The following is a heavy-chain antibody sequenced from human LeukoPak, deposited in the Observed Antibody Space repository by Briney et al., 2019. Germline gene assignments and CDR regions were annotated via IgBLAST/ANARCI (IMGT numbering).Heavy chain of an antibody. V-gene: IGHV3-33*01. CDR3: ARDIGNSGFNLDY. D-gene: IGHD5-12*01. Sequence: GGSLRLSCVVSGFTFSTHGFHWVRQAPGKGLEWVSVIWHDGGRKEYADSVRGRFTISRDNSNLYLQMNSLRAEDTAIFYCARDIGNSGFNLDYWGQGTPVTVSS. CDR2: IWHDGGRK. J-gene: IGHJ4*02. CDR1: GFTFSTHG.